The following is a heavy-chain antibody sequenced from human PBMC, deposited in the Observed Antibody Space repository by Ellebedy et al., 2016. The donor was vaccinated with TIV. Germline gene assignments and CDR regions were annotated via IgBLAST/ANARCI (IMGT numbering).Heavy chain of an antibody. CDR3: ARVVWQQPVSYAFDI. CDR1: GDSISSSSHY. V-gene: IGHV4-61*01. D-gene: IGHD6-13*01. J-gene: IGHJ3*02. CDR2: ISYSGST. Sequence: MPGGSLRLSCSVSGDSISSSSHYWSWIRQPPGKGLEWIGYISYSGSTNYNPSLKSRVTISVDTSKNQFSLRLNSVTAADTAIYYCARVVWQQPVSYAFDIWGQGTMVTVSS.